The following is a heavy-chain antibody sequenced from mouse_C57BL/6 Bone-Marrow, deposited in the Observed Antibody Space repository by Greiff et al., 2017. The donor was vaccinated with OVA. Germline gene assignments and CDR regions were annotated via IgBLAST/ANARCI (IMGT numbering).Heavy chain of an antibody. Sequence: VQLQESGAELVRPGTSVKMSCKASGYTFTNYWIGWAKQRPGHGLEWIGDIYPGGGYTNYNEKFKGKATLTADKSSSTAYMQFSSLTSEDSAIYYCARIMDYEGNYAMDYWGQGTSVTVSS. D-gene: IGHD2-4*01. CDR1: GYTFTNYW. CDR3: ARIMDYEGNYAMDY. V-gene: IGHV1-63*01. CDR2: IYPGGGYT. J-gene: IGHJ4*01.